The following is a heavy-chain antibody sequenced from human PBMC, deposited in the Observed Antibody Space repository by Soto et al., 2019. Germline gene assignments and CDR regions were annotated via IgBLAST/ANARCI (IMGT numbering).Heavy chain of an antibody. CDR2: IYHSGST. CDR3: AREDYSNFDY. CDR1: GYSISSGYY. J-gene: IGHJ4*02. Sequence: SETLSLTCAVSGYSISSGYYWGWIRQPPGKGLEWIGSIYHSGSTYYNPSLKSRVTISVDTSKNQFSLKLSSVTAADTAVYYCAREDYSNFDYWGQGTLVTV. V-gene: IGHV4-38-2*02. D-gene: IGHD4-4*01.